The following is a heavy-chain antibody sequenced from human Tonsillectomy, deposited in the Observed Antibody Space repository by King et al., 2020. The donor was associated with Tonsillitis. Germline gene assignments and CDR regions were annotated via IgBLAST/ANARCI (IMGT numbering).Heavy chain of an antibody. D-gene: IGHD2-15*01. CDR1: GGSISSYY. Sequence: VPLQESGPGLVKPSETLSLTCTVSGGSISSYYWSWIRQPPGKGLEWIGYIYYSGSTNYNPSLKSRVTISVDTSKNQFSLKLSSVTAADTAVYYCARDCSGGSCWHAFDIWGQGTMVTVSS. V-gene: IGHV4-59*01. J-gene: IGHJ3*02. CDR2: IYYSGST. CDR3: ARDCSGGSCWHAFDI.